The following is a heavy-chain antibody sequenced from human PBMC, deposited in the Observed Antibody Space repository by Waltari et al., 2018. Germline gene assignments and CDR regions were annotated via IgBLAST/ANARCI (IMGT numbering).Heavy chain of an antibody. CDR1: GFNFSNYF. D-gene: IGHD1-7*01. V-gene: IGHV3-74*01. CDR2: INNDGSIV. Sequence: DVQVVESGGGLVRPGGSLRLSCIGSGFNFSNYFIHWVRQAPGEGPVGVACINNDGSIVNYAGSVKGRFSISRDNAKSTVYLQMNNLRGEDTALYHCLNYDFDSWGQGTLVTVSS. CDR3: LNYDFDS. J-gene: IGHJ4*02.